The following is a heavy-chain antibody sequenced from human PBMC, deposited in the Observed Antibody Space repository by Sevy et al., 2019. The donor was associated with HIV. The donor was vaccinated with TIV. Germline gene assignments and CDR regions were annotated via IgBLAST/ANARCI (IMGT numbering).Heavy chain of an antibody. CDR1: GGTFSSYA. V-gene: IGHV1-69*10. CDR3: ARDGFTMVRGVFYYYYYMDV. D-gene: IGHD3-10*01. J-gene: IGHJ6*03. Sequence: ASVKVSCKASGGTFSSYAISWVRQAPGQGLEWMGGIIPILGIANYAQKFQGRVTITADKSTGTAYMELGSLRSGDTAVYYCARDGFTMVRGVFYYYYYMDVWGKGTTVTVSS. CDR2: IIPILGIA.